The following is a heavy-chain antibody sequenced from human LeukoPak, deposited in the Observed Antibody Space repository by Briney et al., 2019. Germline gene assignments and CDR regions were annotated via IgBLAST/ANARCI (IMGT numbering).Heavy chain of an antibody. D-gene: IGHD6-13*01. J-gene: IGHJ4*02. CDR2: ISGSGGST. CDR1: GFTLSSYA. V-gene: IGHV3-23*01. Sequence: GGSLRLSCAASGFTLSSYAMSWVRQAPGKGLEWVSAISGSGGSTYYADSLKGRFTISRDNSKNTLYLQMNSLRAEDTAVYYCAKVSGLTASAGSDYWGQGTLVTVSS. CDR3: AKVSGLTASAGSDY.